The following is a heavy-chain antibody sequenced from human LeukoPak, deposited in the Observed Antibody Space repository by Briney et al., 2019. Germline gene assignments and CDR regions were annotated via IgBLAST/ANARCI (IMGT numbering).Heavy chain of an antibody. D-gene: IGHD3-10*01. CDR1: GGSISSYY. CDR3: ARERTMVRGVIITRYFDY. CDR2: IYTSGST. Sequence: SETLSLTCTVSGGSISSYYWSWIRQPAGKGLEWIGRIYTSGSTNYNPSLKSRVTMSVDTSKNQFSLKLSSVTAADTAVYYCARERTMVRGVIITRYFDYWGQGTLVTVSS. J-gene: IGHJ4*02. V-gene: IGHV4-4*07.